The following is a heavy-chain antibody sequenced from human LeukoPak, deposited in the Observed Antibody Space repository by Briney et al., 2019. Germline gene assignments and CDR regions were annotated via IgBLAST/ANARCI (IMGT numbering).Heavy chain of an antibody. CDR3: ARARFLSAASLIYYYYGMDV. Sequence: PSETLSLTCAVCGGSFSGYYWSWIRQPPGKGLEWTGEINHSGSTNYNPSLKSRVTISVDTSKNQFSLKLSSVTAADTAVYYCARARFLSAASLIYYYYGMDVWGQGTTVTVSS. V-gene: IGHV4-34*01. CDR1: GGSFSGYY. D-gene: IGHD6-13*01. J-gene: IGHJ6*02. CDR2: INHSGST.